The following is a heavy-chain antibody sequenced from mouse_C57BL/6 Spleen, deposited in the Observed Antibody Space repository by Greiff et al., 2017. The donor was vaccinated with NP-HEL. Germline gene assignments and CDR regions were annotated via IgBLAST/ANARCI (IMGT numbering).Heavy chain of an antibody. Sequence: EVHLVESGGGLVKPGGSLKLSCAASGFTFSSYAMSWVRQTPEKRLEWVATISDGGSYTYYPDNVKGRFTISRDNAKNNLYLQMSHLKSEDTAMYYCARERDYGPFDYWGQGTTLTVSS. V-gene: IGHV5-4*01. CDR1: GFTFSSYA. D-gene: IGHD1-1*02. CDR2: ISDGGSYT. J-gene: IGHJ2*01. CDR3: ARERDYGPFDY.